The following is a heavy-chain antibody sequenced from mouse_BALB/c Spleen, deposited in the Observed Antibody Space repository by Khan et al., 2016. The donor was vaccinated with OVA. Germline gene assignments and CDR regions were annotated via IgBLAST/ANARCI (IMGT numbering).Heavy chain of an antibody. D-gene: IGHD1-2*01. Sequence: VQLVESGAELVRPGVSVKISCKGSGYTFTDYAMHWVKQSHAKSLEWIGVISTYYGDASYNQKFKGKATMTVDKSSSTAYMELAKLTSEDSAICYCARPSTATAMDYWGQGTSVTVSS. CDR2: ISTYYGDA. CDR1: GYTFTDYA. J-gene: IGHJ4*01. V-gene: IGHV1S137*01. CDR3: ARPSTATAMDY.